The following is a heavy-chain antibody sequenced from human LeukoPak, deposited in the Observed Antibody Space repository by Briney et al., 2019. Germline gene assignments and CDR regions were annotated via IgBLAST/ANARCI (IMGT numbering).Heavy chain of an antibody. V-gene: IGHV1-2*02. J-gene: IGHJ3*02. CDR1: GYTFTDYY. CDR3: ARRETGNDSFNI. Sequence: ASVKVSRKASGYTFTDYYIHWVRQAPGQGLEWMGWISPHSGDTNSAQKFQDRVTMTRDTSISIAYMELSSLRSDDTAVYYCARRETGNDSFNIWGQGTMVTVSS. D-gene: IGHD1-1*01. CDR2: ISPHSGDT.